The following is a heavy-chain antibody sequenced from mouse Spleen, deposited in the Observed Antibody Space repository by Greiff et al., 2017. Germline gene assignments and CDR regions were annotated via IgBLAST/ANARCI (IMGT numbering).Heavy chain of an antibody. CDR1: GYSITSGYY. Sequence: DVQLQESGPGLVKPSQSLSLTCSVTGYSITSGYYWNWIRQFPGNKLEWMGYISYDGSNNYNPSLKNRISITRDTSKNQFFLKLNSVTTEDTATYYCANYYGNYEWYFDVWGAGTTVTVSS. CDR3: ANYYGNYEWYFDV. D-gene: IGHD2-1*01. V-gene: IGHV3-6*02. CDR2: ISYDGSN. J-gene: IGHJ1*01.